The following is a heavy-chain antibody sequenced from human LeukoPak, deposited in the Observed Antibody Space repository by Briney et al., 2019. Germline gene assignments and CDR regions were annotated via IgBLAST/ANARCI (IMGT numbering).Heavy chain of an antibody. V-gene: IGHV3-53*01. CDR3: AKGSSSSRPYYFDY. CDR2: IYNDGTT. Sequence: GGSLRLSCAASGFTVITSFMSWVRQAPGKGLEWVSVIYNDGTTYYADSVKGRFTISRHNSKNTLYLQMNSLRAEDTAVYYCAKGSSSSRPYYFDYWGQGTLVTVSS. CDR1: GFTVITSF. J-gene: IGHJ4*02. D-gene: IGHD6-13*01.